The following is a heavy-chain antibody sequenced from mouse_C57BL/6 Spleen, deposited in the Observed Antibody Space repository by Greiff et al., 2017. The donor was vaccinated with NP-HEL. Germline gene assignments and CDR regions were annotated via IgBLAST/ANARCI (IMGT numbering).Heavy chain of an antibody. CDR2: IYPSDSET. Sequence: VQLQQPGAELVRPGSSVKLSCKASGYTFTSYWMDWVKQRPGQGLEWIGNIYPSDSETHYNQKFKDKATLTVDKSSSTAYMQLSSLTSEDSAVYYCARWEDYYGSSYGFAYWGQGTLVTVSA. CDR1: GYTFTSYW. CDR3: ARWEDYYGSSYGFAY. D-gene: IGHD1-1*01. J-gene: IGHJ3*01. V-gene: IGHV1-61*01.